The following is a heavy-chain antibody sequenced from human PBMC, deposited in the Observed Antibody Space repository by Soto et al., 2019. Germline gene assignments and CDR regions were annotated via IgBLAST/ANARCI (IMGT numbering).Heavy chain of an antibody. V-gene: IGHV4-59*01. CDR1: GGSISSYY. D-gene: IGHD3-16*02. Sequence: PSETLSLTCTVSGGSISSYYWSWIRQPPGKGLEWIGYIYYSGSTNYNPSLKSRVTISVGTSKNQFSLKLSSVTAADTAVYYCARVDYDYVWGSYRYYFDYWGQGTLVTVSS. CDR2: IYYSGST. CDR3: ARVDYDYVWGSYRYYFDY. J-gene: IGHJ4*02.